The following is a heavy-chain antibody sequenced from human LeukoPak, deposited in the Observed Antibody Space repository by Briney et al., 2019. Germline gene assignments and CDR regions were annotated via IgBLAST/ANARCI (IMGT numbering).Heavy chain of an antibody. CDR2: INPSGGYT. Sequence: GASVKVSCKASGYMFTSYYMHWVRQAPGQGLEWMGIINPSGGYTSYPQKFQGRVTMTRDTSTSTVYMELSSLSSEDTAVYYCARDNETDTISEANSWGQGTLVTVSS. D-gene: IGHD1-1*01. V-gene: IGHV1-46*01. CDR3: ARDNETDTISEANS. CDR1: GYMFTSYY. J-gene: IGHJ4*02.